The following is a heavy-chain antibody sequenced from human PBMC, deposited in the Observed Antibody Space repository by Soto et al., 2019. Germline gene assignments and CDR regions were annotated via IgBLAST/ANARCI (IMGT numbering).Heavy chain of an antibody. Sequence: GGSLRLSCAASGFTFSSYAVSWVRQAPGKGPEWISSISGSGSTVYYADSVKGRFTISRDNSKNTLYLQMSSPRAEDTAVYYCAKDSGSEYGMDVWGQGTTVTVSS. CDR3: AKDSGSEYGMDV. CDR2: ISGSGSTV. D-gene: IGHD1-26*01. CDR1: GFTFSSYA. J-gene: IGHJ6*02. V-gene: IGHV3-23*01.